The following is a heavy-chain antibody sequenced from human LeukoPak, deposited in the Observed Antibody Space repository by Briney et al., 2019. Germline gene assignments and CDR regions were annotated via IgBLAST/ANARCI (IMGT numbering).Heavy chain of an antibody. V-gene: IGHV2-70*11. D-gene: IGHD3-22*01. CDR2: IDWDDDK. CDR3: ARIHYYDSSGYYPLFDY. J-gene: IGHJ4*02. Sequence: SGPALVKPTPTLTLTCTFSGFSLSTSGMCVSWIRQPPGKALEWLARIDWDDDKYYSTSLKTRLTISKDTSKNQVVLTMTNMDPVDTATYYCARIHYYDSSGYYPLFDYWGQGTLVTVSS. CDR1: GFSLSTSGMC.